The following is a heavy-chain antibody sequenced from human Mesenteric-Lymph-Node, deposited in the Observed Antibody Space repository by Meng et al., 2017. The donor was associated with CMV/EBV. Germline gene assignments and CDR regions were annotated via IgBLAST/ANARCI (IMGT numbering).Heavy chain of an antibody. V-gene: IGHV3-21*01. CDR2: IGGVTNYV. D-gene: IGHD6-6*01. CDR1: GSSLSYYS. Sequence: GESLKISCVAPGSSLSYYSLNWVRRTPGKGLEWVSYIGGVTNYVYYADSVKGRFTTSRDNADDTLYLDMTSLRAEDTAVYYCARMYSSSSGKAFDYWGQGTLVTVSS. J-gene: IGHJ4*02. CDR3: ARMYSSSSGKAFDY.